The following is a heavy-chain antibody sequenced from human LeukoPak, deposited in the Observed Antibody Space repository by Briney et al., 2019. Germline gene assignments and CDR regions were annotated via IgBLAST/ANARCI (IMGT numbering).Heavy chain of an antibody. V-gene: IGHV3-30*18. CDR2: ISYDGINK. J-gene: IGHJ4*02. CDR1: GFTFSSYG. Sequence: PGGSLRLSCVASGFTFSSYGMQWVRQAPGKGLEWVAVISYDGINKNYADSVKGRFIISRDNSKNTLYVQMNSLKAEDTAVYYCAKDHGSGSYSTPIDYWGQGTLVTVSS. D-gene: IGHD3-10*01. CDR3: AKDHGSGSYSTPIDY.